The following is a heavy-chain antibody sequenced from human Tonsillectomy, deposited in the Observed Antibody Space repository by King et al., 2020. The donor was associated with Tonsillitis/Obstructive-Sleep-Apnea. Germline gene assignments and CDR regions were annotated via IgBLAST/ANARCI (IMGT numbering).Heavy chain of an antibody. CDR3: AREYSYGYGDYFDY. CDR2: INYSGST. CDR1: GGSISSYY. Sequence: QLQESGPGLVKPSETLSLTCTVSGGSISSYYWSWIRQPPGKGLEWIGYINYSGSTNYNPSLKSRVTISVDTSKNQFSLKLSSVTAADTAVYYCAREYSYGYGDYFDYWGQGTLVTVSS. D-gene: IGHD5-18*01. V-gene: IGHV4-59*01. J-gene: IGHJ4*02.